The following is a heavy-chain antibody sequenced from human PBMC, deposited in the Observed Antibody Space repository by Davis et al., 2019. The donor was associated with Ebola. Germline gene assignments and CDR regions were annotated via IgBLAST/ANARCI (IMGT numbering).Heavy chain of an antibody. D-gene: IGHD2/OR15-2a*01. Sequence: GSLRLSCTVSGGSISSSSYYWGWIRQPPGKGLEWIGSIYYSGSTYYNPSLKSRVTISVDTSKNQFSLKLSSVTAADTAVYYCARNSRVYGTVDYWGQGTLVTVSS. CDR3: ARNSRVYGTVDY. CDR2: IYYSGST. V-gene: IGHV4-39*01. CDR1: GGSISSSSYY. J-gene: IGHJ4*02.